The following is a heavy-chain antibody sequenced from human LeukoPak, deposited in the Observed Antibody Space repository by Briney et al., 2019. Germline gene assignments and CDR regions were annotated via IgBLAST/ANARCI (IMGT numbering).Heavy chain of an antibody. D-gene: IGHD3-10*01. CDR1: GYSFENYG. CDR2: VSIQNDNT. V-gene: IGHV1-18*01. CDR3: ARDGPPWELMLDY. J-gene: IGHJ4*02. Sequence: ASVKVSCKTSGYSFENYGISWLRQAPGEGLEWMGWVSIQNDNTVYPQQFQDRVIMTADTSMTTAYMELSSLTSDDTAVYYCARDGPPWELMLDYWGQGTLVTVSS.